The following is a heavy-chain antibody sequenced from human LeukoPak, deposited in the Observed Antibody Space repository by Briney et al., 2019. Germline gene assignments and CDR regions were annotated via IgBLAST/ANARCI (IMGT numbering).Heavy chain of an antibody. CDR3: AKEGGGSSGWYLDFYYYGMDV. V-gene: IGHV3-23*01. CDR1: GFTFSSYG. Sequence: GGSLRLSCAASGFTFSSYGMSWVRQAPGKGLEWVSTISGGGGSTYYADSVKGRFTISRDNSKNRLYLQMNSLRAEDTAVYYCAKEGGGSSGWYLDFYYYGMDVWGKGTTVTVSS. CDR2: ISGGGGST. J-gene: IGHJ6*04. D-gene: IGHD6-19*01.